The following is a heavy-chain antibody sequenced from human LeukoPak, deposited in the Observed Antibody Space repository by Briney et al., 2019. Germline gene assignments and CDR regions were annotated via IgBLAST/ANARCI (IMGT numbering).Heavy chain of an antibody. Sequence: PSETLSLTCTVSGVSIKTNSDYWGWLRQPPGKGLEWIGSIYHVGGTYYNPSLKSRVTISVDTSKNQFSLKLSSVTAADTAVYYCARVQTGWSDSSWYWFDPWGQGTLVTVSS. CDR3: ARVQTGWSDSSWYWFDP. D-gene: IGHD6-13*01. V-gene: IGHV4-39*07. CDR2: IYHVGGT. J-gene: IGHJ5*02. CDR1: GVSIKTNSDY.